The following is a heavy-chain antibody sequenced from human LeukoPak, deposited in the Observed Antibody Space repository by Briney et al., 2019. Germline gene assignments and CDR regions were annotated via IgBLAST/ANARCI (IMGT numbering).Heavy chain of an antibody. Sequence: SETLSLTCTVSGGSISSYYWSWIRQPPGKGLEWIGYIYYSGSTNYNPSLKSRVTISVDTSKNQFSLKLSSVTAADTAVYYCARQLRWYGVHFDYWGQGTLVTVPS. CDR2: IYYSGST. CDR1: GGSISSYY. CDR3: ARQLRWYGVHFDY. D-gene: IGHD4-23*01. V-gene: IGHV4-59*08. J-gene: IGHJ4*02.